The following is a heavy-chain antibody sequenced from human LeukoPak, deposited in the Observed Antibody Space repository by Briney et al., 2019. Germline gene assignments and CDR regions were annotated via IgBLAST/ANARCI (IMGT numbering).Heavy chain of an antibody. CDR2: LYYSGHT. Sequence: PSETLSLTCTVSGGSISTSSYYWGWIRQTPGKGLEWIGSLYYSGHTYYNPSLKSRVTISVDTSKNQFSLKLSSVTAADTAVYYCARERDLSFDPWGQGTLVTVSS. J-gene: IGHJ5*02. CDR1: GGSISTSSYY. V-gene: IGHV4-39*07. CDR3: ARERDLSFDP. D-gene: IGHD3-3*01.